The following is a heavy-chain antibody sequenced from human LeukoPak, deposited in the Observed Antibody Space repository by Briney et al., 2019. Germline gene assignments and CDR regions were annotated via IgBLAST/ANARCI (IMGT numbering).Heavy chain of an antibody. CDR2: INYSGST. CDR1: GGSFSGYY. V-gene: IGHV4-34*01. Sequence: KTSETLSLTCAVYGGSFSGYYWSWIRQPPGKGLEWIGYINYSGSTNYNPSLKSRVSISVDTSKNQFSLKLTSVTAADTAVYFCARTRGTRGYSSATHLDSWGQGTLVTVSS. CDR3: ARTRGTRGYSSATHLDS. J-gene: IGHJ4*02. D-gene: IGHD5-18*01.